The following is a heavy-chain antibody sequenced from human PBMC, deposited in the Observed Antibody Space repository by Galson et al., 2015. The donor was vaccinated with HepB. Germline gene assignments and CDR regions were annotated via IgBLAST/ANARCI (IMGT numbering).Heavy chain of an antibody. D-gene: IGHD4-17*01. J-gene: IGHJ5*02. CDR3: ARVWDGYGEPPAYVHWFDP. CDR1: GGTFSSYA. Sequence: SVKVSCKASGGTFSSYAISWVRQAPGQGLEWMGGIIPIFGTANYAQKFQGRVTITADKSTSTAYMELSSLRSEDTAVYYCARVWDGYGEPPAYVHWFDPWGQGTLVTVSS. CDR2: IIPIFGTA. V-gene: IGHV1-69*06.